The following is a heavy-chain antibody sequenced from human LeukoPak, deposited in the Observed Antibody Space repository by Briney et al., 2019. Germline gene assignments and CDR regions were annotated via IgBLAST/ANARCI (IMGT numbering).Heavy chain of an antibody. J-gene: IGHJ4*02. CDR2: IKQDGSEK. V-gene: IGHV3-7*04. D-gene: IGHD1-14*01. Sequence: HPGRSLRLSCAASGVTFSDYGIHWVRQAPGKGLEWVANIKQDGSEKYYVDSVKGRFTISRDNAKNSLYLQMNSLRAEDTAVYYCARVYSEVYEDYWGQGTLVTVSS. CDR1: GVTFSDYG. CDR3: ARVYSEVYEDY.